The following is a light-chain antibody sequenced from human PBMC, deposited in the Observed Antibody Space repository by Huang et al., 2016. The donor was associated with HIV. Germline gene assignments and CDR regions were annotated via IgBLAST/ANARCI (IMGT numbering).Light chain of an antibody. J-gene: IGKJ1*01. CDR3: LQHKNFHLPT. CDR1: LDIFDY. V-gene: IGKV1-17*03. Sequence: DIQVTQSPSAMSASVGDRVPITCRTNLDIFDYFAWFQQKPGKAPKILSNGGASLHSWVAARFSGSGSGTEFTLTISSLQPEDSAPYYRLQHKNFHLPTFGQGTKV. CDR2: GGA.